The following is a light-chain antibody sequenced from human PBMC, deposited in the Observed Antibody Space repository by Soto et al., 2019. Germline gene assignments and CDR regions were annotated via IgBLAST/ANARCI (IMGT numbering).Light chain of an antibody. Sequence: EIVLTQSPGTLSLSPGERATLSFRASQSVRSNYLAWYQQKPGQAPRFLIYDASSRATGIPDRFSGSGSGTDFTLTICRLEPEDFAVYYCQQYGSSPLTFGGGTKVEIK. CDR3: QQYGSSPLT. CDR2: DAS. V-gene: IGKV3-20*01. CDR1: QSVRSNY. J-gene: IGKJ4*01.